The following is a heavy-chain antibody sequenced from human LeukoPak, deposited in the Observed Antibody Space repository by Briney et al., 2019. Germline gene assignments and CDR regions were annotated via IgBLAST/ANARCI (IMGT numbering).Heavy chain of an antibody. CDR2: ISYDGSNK. D-gene: IGHD6-19*01. V-gene: IGHV3-30*01. CDR1: GFTFSSYA. J-gene: IGHJ4*02. Sequence: GGSLRLSCAASGFTFSSYAMHWVRQALGKGLEWVAVISYDGSNKYYADSVKGRFTISRDNSKNTLYLQMNSLRAEDTAVYYCARDGEQWLRGNYFDYWGQGTLVTVSS. CDR3: ARDGEQWLRGNYFDY.